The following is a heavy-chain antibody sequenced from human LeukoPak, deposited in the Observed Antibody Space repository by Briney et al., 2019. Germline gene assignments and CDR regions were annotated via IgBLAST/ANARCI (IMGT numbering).Heavy chain of an antibody. J-gene: IGHJ4*02. Sequence: GGSLRLSCAASGFTFSSYGMHWVRQAPGKGLEWVAFIRYDGSNKYYADSVKGRFTISRDNSKNTLYLQMNSLRAEDTAVYYCARDQANWGSADYWGQGTLVTVSS. CDR2: IRYDGSNK. CDR1: GFTFSSYG. CDR3: ARDQANWGSADY. V-gene: IGHV3-30*02. D-gene: IGHD7-27*01.